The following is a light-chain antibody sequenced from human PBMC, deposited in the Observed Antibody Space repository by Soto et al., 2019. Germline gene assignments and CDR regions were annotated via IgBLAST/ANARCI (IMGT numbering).Light chain of an antibody. CDR1: QSISSW. J-gene: IGKJ1*01. Sequence: DIQMTQSPSTLSASVGDRVTITCRASQSISSWLAWYQQKPGKAPKLLIYKASSLESGVPSRFSGSGYGTEFTLTISSLQPDVFATYYCQQYNSYWTFGEGTKVEIK. CDR2: KAS. V-gene: IGKV1-5*03. CDR3: QQYNSYWT.